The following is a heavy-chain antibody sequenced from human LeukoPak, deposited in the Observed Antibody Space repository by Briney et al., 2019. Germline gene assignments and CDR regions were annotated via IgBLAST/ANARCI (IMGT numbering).Heavy chain of an antibody. Sequence: GGSLRLSCATSGFTFNTYAMNWVRQAPGKGLGWASTINDAGRTTYYADSVKGRFTISRDNSKNTVYLQMNNLRAEDTALYYCTNQPILAGSIDSWGQGTLVTVSS. J-gene: IGHJ4*02. CDR1: GFTFNTYA. CDR2: INDAGRTT. D-gene: IGHD3-9*01. CDR3: TNQPILAGSIDS. V-gene: IGHV3-23*01.